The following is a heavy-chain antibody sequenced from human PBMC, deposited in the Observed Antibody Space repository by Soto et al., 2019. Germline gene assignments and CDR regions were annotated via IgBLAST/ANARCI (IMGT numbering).Heavy chain of an antibody. Sequence: GGSLRLSCAASGFTFNDYGITWVRQAPGKGLEWVSGINWNGGSTGYADSVKGRFTISRDNAKNSLHLQVSSLRAEDTALYYCARGSGTFDYWGQGTPVTVSS. J-gene: IGHJ4*02. CDR3: ARGSGTFDY. CDR1: GFTFNDYG. D-gene: IGHD3-10*01. CDR2: INWNGGST. V-gene: IGHV3-20*04.